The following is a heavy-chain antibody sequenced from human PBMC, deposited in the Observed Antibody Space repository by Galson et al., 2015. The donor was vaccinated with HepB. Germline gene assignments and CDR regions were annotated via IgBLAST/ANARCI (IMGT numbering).Heavy chain of an antibody. CDR1: GFTFSSYA. V-gene: IGHV3-30*04. D-gene: IGHD2-2*01. J-gene: IGHJ6*02. CDR2: ISYDGSNK. CDR3: ARESRSIVVVPARGGMDV. Sequence: SLRLYCAASGFTFSSYAMHWVRQAPGKGLEWVAVISYDGSNKYYADSVKGRFTISRDNSKNTLYLQMNSLRAEDTAVYYCARESRSIVVVPARGGMDVWGQGTTVTVSS.